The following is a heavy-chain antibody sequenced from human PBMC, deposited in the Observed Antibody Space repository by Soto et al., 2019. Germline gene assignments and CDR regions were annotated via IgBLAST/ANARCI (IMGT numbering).Heavy chain of an antibody. D-gene: IGHD2-15*01. CDR1: GVSIGSHF. CDR2: IYHTVNT. Sequence: SATLSLTCSVSGVSIGSHFWSWIRQAPGKGPELVGYIYHTVNTNYNPALKSRVTISMDTSKNQLSLQLSSVTAADTAVYYCARVQYTQVADLDRRGNGTMVTGYS. CDR3: ARVQYTQVADLDR. V-gene: IGHV4-59*11. J-gene: IGHJ1*01.